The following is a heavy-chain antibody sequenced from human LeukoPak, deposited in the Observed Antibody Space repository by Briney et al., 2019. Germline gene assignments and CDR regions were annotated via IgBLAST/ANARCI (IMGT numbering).Heavy chain of an antibody. Sequence: GGSLRLSCAASGFTFNTYTMNWVRQAPGKGLEWVSYISGSSGIIDYADSVKGRFTTSRDNAKNSLYLQMNSLRAEDTAVYYCARDYTGYFPWGQGTLVIVSS. D-gene: IGHD3-9*01. CDR2: ISGSSGII. J-gene: IGHJ5*02. V-gene: IGHV3-48*04. CDR3: ARDYTGYFP. CDR1: GFTFNTYT.